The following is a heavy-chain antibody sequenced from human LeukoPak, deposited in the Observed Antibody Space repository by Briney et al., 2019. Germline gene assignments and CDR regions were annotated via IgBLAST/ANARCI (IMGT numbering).Heavy chain of an antibody. J-gene: IGHJ4*02. Sequence: GGSLRLSCAASGFSFSNYGMNWVRQAPGKGLEWVSGIIGSGGTTYYADSVKGRFTISRDNSKNTLYLQMNSLRAEDTAVYYCAKDQGGMVRGVIITGYYFDYWGQGTLVTVSS. CDR2: IIGSGGTT. D-gene: IGHD3-10*01. CDR1: GFSFSNYG. V-gene: IGHV3-23*01. CDR3: AKDQGGMVRGVIITGYYFDY.